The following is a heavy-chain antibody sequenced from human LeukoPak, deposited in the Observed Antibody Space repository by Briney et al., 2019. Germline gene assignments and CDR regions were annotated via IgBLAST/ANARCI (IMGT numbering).Heavy chain of an antibody. Sequence: SETLPLTCTVSGASISSDGFYWSWSRQLPGKGLEWIGYIYYTGFTYCKPSLKSRVTMSVDTSQNQFSLRMSSMTAADTAVYYCARAGLGIENYYYYMDVWGKGTTVTVSS. V-gene: IGHV4-31*03. J-gene: IGHJ6*03. CDR2: IYYTGFT. D-gene: IGHD1-14*01. CDR3: ARAGLGIENYYYYMDV. CDR1: GASISSDGFY.